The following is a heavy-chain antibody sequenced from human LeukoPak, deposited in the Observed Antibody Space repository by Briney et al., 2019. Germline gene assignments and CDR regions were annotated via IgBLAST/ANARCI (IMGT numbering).Heavy chain of an antibody. CDR2: IKPNNGGT. D-gene: IGHD2-2*01. CDR3: ARARGDIVVIPAAIWFDH. Sequence: APVKRSASPSGYTFSAYYMPRVRQSPGQGLEWMGWIKPNNGGTNYAQKFQGRVTMTRGRTISTAYMKLRRLRSDDTAVYYCARARGDIVVIPAAIWFDHWGQGTLVTVSS. CDR1: GYTFSAYY. V-gene: IGHV1-2*02. J-gene: IGHJ5*02.